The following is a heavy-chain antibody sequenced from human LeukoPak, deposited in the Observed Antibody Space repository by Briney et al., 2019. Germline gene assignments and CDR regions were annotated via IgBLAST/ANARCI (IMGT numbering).Heavy chain of an antibody. J-gene: IGHJ6*02. V-gene: IGHV3-48*03. CDR2: ISSSGSTI. CDR1: GLSFSSYE. CDR3: ASSSQVDV. Sequence: GGSLRLSCAASGLSFSSYEMNWVRQAPGKGLEWVSYISSSGSTIYYADSVKGRFTISRDHAKNSLFLQMDSLRAEDTAVYYCASSSQVDVWGQGTTVTVSS.